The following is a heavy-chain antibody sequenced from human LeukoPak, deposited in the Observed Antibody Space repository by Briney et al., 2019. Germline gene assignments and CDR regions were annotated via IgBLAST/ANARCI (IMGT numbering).Heavy chain of an antibody. V-gene: IGHV1-2*05. CDR2: INPHSGGT. CDR1: GYTFTGYY. J-gene: IGHJ4*02. Sequence: ASVKFSCKATGYTFTGYYMHWLRQAPGQGLELIGRINPHSGGTNYAQKFQGRVTMTRDTSISTAYMELSRLRSDDTVVYFKQRTAYDILTGYQIFDYWGQGTLVTVSS. CDR3: QRTAYDILTGYQIFDY. D-gene: IGHD3-9*01.